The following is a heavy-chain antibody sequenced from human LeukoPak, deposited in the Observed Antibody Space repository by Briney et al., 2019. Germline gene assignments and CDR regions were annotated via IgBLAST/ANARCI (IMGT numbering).Heavy chain of an antibody. J-gene: IGHJ1*01. V-gene: IGHV4-59*08. D-gene: IGHD6-13*01. Sequence: PSETLSLTCTVSGGSISSYYWSWIRQPPGKGLEWIGYIYYSGSTNYNPSLKSRVTISVDTSKNQFFLKLSSVTAADTAMYYCARVAAGIGFFQYWGQGTQVTVSS. CDR2: IYYSGST. CDR1: GGSISSYY. CDR3: ARVAAGIGFFQY.